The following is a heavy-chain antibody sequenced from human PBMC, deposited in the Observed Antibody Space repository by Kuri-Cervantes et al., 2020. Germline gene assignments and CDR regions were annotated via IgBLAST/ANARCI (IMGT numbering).Heavy chain of an antibody. Sequence: GESLKISCAASGFTFSSYAMHWVRQAPGKGLEWVAVISYDGSNKYYADSVKGRFTISRDNSKNTLYLQMNSLGAEDTAVYYCANTYYYGSGTSFDYWGQGTLVTVSS. CDR3: ANTYYYGSGTSFDY. CDR1: GFTFSSYA. J-gene: IGHJ4*02. V-gene: IGHV3-30*04. CDR2: ISYDGSNK. D-gene: IGHD3-10*01.